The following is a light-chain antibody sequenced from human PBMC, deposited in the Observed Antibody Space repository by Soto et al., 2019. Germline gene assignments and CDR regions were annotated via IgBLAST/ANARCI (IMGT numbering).Light chain of an antibody. V-gene: IGKV1-33*01. CDR1: QDISNY. J-gene: IGKJ3*01. Sequence: DIQMTQSPSSLSASVGDRVTITCQASQDISNYLNWYQQKPGKAPKLLIYDASNLETGVPSRFSGSGSGTDFTFTISSLQPEDIAKYYCQQYDNLPRFGPGTKVDIK. CDR2: DAS. CDR3: QQYDNLPR.